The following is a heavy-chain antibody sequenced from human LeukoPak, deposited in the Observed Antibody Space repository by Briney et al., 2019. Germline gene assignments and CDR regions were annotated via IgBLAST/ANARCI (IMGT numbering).Heavy chain of an antibody. V-gene: IGHV1-18*01. Sequence: ASVKVSCKASGYTFTSYGISWVRQAPGQGLEWMGWISAYNGNTNYAQKLQGRVTMTTDTSTSTAYMELRSLRSDDTAVYYCARAGQRRSYDILTGYYALPFDYWGQGTLVTVSS. CDR2: ISAYNGNT. J-gene: IGHJ4*02. D-gene: IGHD3-9*01. CDR1: GYTFTSYG. CDR3: ARAGQRRSYDILTGYYALPFDY.